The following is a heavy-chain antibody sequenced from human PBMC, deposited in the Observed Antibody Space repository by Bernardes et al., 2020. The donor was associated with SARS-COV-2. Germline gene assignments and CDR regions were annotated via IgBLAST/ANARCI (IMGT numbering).Heavy chain of an antibody. V-gene: IGHV3-64*02. CDR2: ISSNGGST. CDR3: ARGFYDYVWGSYQDY. J-gene: IGHJ4*02. D-gene: IGHD3-16*01. Sequence: WGSLSLSCASSGLDFSGCAMHWVSQAPGKGLECVSGISSNGGSTYYADSVKGRFTISRDNSKNTLYLQMGSLRAEDMAVYYCARGFYDYVWGSYQDYLGQGTMVTVSS. CDR1: GLDFSGCA.